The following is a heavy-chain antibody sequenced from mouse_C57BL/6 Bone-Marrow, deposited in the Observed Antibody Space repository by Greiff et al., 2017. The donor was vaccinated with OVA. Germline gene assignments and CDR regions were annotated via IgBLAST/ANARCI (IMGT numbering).Heavy chain of an antibody. J-gene: IGHJ2*01. V-gene: IGHV14-2*01. CDR3: ARSDYYYGSSPDD. D-gene: IGHD1-1*01. CDR1: GFNIKDYY. Sequence: VQLQQSGAELVKPGASVKLSCTASGFNIKDYYMHWVKQRTEQGLEWIGRIDPADGETKYAPKFPGKATITADTSSNTAYLQLSSLTSEDTGGDDCARSDYYYGSSPDDWGQGTTLTVSS. CDR2: IDPADGET.